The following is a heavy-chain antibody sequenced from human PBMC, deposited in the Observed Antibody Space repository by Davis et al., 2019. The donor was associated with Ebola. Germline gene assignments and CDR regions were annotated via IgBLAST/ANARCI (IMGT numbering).Heavy chain of an antibody. CDR2: TRIRGST. Sequence: PGGSLTLSCAAHGFTFSRYAINWVRQAPGRGLEWVTATRIRGSTYYADSGKGRFTISRDNSKTTLYLQMNSLRAEYTAVYYCATEGVVGGFSHLDCWGQGTLVTVSS. V-gene: IGHV3-23*01. CDR1: GFTFSRYA. D-gene: IGHD3-3*01. J-gene: IGHJ4*02. CDR3: ATEGVVGGFSHLDC.